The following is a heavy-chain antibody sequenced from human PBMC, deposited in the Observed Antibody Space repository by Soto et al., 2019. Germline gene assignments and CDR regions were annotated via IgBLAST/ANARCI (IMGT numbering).Heavy chain of an antibody. Sequence: SETLSLTCAVSGGSISSGGYSWSWIRQLPGKGLEWIGYIYHSGSTYYNPSLKSRVTISVDRSKNQFSLKLSSVTAADTAVYYCARGSGSYYNVGYYYGMDVWGQGTTVTVSS. CDR3: ARGSGSYYNVGYYYGMDV. J-gene: IGHJ6*02. CDR2: IYHSGST. D-gene: IGHD3-10*01. V-gene: IGHV4-30-2*01. CDR1: GGSISSGGYS.